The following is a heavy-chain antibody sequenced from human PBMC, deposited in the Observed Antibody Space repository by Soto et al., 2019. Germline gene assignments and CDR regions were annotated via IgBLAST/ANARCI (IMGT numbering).Heavy chain of an antibody. J-gene: IGHJ3*02. CDR3: AREVAGSRCWCSKQGAFDI. Sequence: QVQLVESGGGVVQPGRSLRLSCAASGFSFSSYAMHWVRQAPGKGLEWVAVISYDGSNKYYADSVKGRFTISRDNSKNTLYLQMNSLRAEDTAVYYCAREVAGSRCWCSKQGAFDIWGQGTMVTVSS. V-gene: IGHV3-30-3*01. D-gene: IGHD6-13*01. CDR2: ISYDGSNK. CDR1: GFSFSSYA.